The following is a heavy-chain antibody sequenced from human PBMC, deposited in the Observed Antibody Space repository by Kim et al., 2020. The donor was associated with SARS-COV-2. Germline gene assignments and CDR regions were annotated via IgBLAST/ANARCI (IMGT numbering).Heavy chain of an antibody. V-gene: IGHV3-15*01. CDR1: GLTFCKAW. D-gene: IGHD3-10*01. Sequence: GGSLRLSCAASGLTFCKAWMNWVRQAPGKGLEWVGRIISKIDGETTDYAAPVKGRFTISRDDSKNTLYLQMNSLKTEDTAIYYCASGVLLSNDAFDIWGQGTMVTVSS. J-gene: IGHJ3*02. CDR3: ASGVLLSNDAFDI. CDR2: IISKIDGETT.